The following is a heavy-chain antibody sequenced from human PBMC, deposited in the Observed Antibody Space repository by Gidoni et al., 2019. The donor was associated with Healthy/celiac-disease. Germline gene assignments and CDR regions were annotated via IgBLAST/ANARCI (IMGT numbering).Heavy chain of an antibody. V-gene: IGHV4-31*03. D-gene: IGHD6-13*01. J-gene: IGHJ4*02. CDR1: GGSIRSGGYY. CDR2: IYYSGST. CDR3: ARGDSSPLAVWFDY. Sequence: QVQLQESGPGLVKPSQTLSLTCTVSGGSIRSGGYYWSWIRQHPGKGLEWIGYIYYSGSTYYNPSLKSRVTISVDTSKNQFSLKLSSVTAADTAVYYCARGDSSPLAVWFDYWGQGTLVTVSS.